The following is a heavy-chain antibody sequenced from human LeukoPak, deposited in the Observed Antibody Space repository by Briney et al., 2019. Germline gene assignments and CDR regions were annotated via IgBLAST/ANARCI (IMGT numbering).Heavy chain of an antibody. J-gene: IGHJ4*02. CDR1: AASISSSSYY. D-gene: IGHD5-24*01. CDR2: IYYSGSI. V-gene: IGHV4-39*01. CDR3: ARQPRDGNNPDYFDF. Sequence: PSETLSLTCTVSAASISSSSYYWGWIRQPPGKGLEWIGSIYYSGSIYYNPSLMSRVTISVDRSKNQFSLRLTSVTAADTAVYYCARQPRDGNNPDYFDFWGQGTPVTVSS.